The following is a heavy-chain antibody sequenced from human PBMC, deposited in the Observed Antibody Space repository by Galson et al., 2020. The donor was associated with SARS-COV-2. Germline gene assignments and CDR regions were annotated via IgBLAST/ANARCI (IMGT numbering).Heavy chain of an antibody. J-gene: IGHJ4*02. Sequence: ASVKVSCKASGYTFTSYGISWVRQAPGQGLEWMGWISAYNGNTNYAQKLQGRVTMTTDTSTSTDYMELRSLRSNDTAVYYCARATLPDYSRKPFDYWGQGTLVTVSS. V-gene: IGHV1-18*04. CDR3: ARATLPDYSRKPFDY. D-gene: IGHD5-12*01. CDR1: GYTFTSYG. CDR2: ISAYNGNT.